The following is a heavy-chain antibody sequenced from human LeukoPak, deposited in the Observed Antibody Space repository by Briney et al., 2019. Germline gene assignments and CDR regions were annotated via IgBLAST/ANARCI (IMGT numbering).Heavy chain of an antibody. CDR1: GGSFSGYY. D-gene: IGHD5-12*01. Sequence: SETLSLTCAVYGGSFSGYYWSWIRQPPGKGLEWIGEINHSGSTSYNPSLKSRVTISVDTSKNQFSLKLSSVTAADTAVYYCARLPTITFFDYWGQGTLVTVSS. CDR3: ARLPTITFFDY. V-gene: IGHV4-34*01. J-gene: IGHJ4*02. CDR2: INHSGST.